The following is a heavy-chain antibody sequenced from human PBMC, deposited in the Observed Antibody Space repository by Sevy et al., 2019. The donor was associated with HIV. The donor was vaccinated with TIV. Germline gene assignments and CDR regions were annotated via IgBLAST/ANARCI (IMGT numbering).Heavy chain of an antibody. Sequence: SENLSLTCGVHDGSFSGYYWNWIRQLPGKGLEWIGEINESGITYYNPSLKSRVTISVDTSKKQFSLKLNSVTAADTAVYFCARSPPVVVVPGAPSWFDPWGQGTLVTVSS. D-gene: IGHD2-2*01. CDR3: ARSPPVVVVPGAPSWFDP. J-gene: IGHJ5*02. CDR2: INESGIT. V-gene: IGHV4-34*01. CDR1: DGSFSGYY.